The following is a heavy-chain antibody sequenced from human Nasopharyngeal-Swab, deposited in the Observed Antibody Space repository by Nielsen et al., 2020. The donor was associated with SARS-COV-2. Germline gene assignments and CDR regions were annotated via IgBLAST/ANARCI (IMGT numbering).Heavy chain of an antibody. D-gene: IGHD3-22*01. Sequence: GESLKISCTASGFIFVDYAMSWFRQAPGKGLEWVGLIRSRAYGGTTKYAASVNGRFSISRDDSKSIAYLQMNSLKTEDTAVYYCSRAREIYYYDSSGYYFDSWGHGTLVTVSS. CDR2: IRSRAYGGTT. J-gene: IGHJ4*01. CDR1: GFIFVDYA. V-gene: IGHV3-49*03. CDR3: SRAREIYYYDSSGYYFDS.